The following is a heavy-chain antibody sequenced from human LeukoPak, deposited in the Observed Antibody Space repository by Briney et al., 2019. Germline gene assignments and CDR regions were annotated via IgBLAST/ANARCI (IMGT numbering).Heavy chain of an antibody. D-gene: IGHD3-9*01. Sequence: SETLSLTCTVSGGSISSYYWSWIRQPPGKGLEWIGYIYYSGSTNYNPSLKSRVTISVDTSKNQFSLKLSSVTAADTAVYYCTISLVLRYFDWLPHDYYYYYMDVWGKGTTVTISS. CDR3: TISLVLRYFDWLPHDYYYYYMDV. CDR1: GGSISSYY. CDR2: IYYSGST. V-gene: IGHV4-59*01. J-gene: IGHJ6*03.